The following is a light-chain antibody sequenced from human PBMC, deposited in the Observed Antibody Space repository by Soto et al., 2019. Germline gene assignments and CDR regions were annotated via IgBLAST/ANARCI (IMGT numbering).Light chain of an antibody. Sequence: QAVVTQPPSASGTPGQRVTISCSGSSSNIGSNTVNWYQQLPGTAPKLLIYSNNQRPSGVPDRFSASKSGALASLAISGLQSEDEADYYCAAWDDSLNGVVFGGGTKLTVL. V-gene: IGLV1-44*01. J-gene: IGLJ2*01. CDR1: SSNIGSNT. CDR2: SNN. CDR3: AAWDDSLNGVV.